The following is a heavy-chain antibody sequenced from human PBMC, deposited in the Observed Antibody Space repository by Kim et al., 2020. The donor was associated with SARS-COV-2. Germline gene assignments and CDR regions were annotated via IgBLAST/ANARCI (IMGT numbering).Heavy chain of an antibody. J-gene: IGHJ6*02. V-gene: IGHV5-51*01. CDR2: IYPGDSDT. D-gene: IGHD2-2*01. CDR1: GYSFTSYW. Sequence: GESLKISCKGSGYSFTSYWIGWVRQMPGKGLEWMGIIYPGDSDTRYSPSFQGQVTISADKSISTAYLQWSSLKASDTAMYYCARTSIGYCSSTSCYGPRNSDYYGMDVWGQGTTVTVSS. CDR3: ARTSIGYCSSTSCYGPRNSDYYGMDV.